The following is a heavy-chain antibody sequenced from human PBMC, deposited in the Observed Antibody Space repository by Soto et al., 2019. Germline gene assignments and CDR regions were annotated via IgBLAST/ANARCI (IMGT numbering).Heavy chain of an antibody. J-gene: IGHJ4*02. D-gene: IGHD3-22*01. Sequence: QVQLVESGGGVVQPGRSLRLSCAASGFTFSRYGMHWVRQAPGKGLEWVAILWYDGSNKNYADSVKGRFTISRDNSKNTLYLQMNSLRAEDTAVYYCARTNDYDSSGYSIDYWGQGTLVTVSS. CDR2: LWYDGSNK. V-gene: IGHV3-33*01. CDR1: GFTFSRYG. CDR3: ARTNDYDSSGYSIDY.